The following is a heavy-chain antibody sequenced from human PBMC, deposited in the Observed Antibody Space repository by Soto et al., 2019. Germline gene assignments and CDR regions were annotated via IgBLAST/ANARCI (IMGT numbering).Heavy chain of an antibody. CDR3: AHTLRRVVGATTYWYFDL. CDR2: IYWNDDK. J-gene: IGHJ2*01. Sequence: QITLKESGPPLVKPTQTLTLTCTFSGFSLSTSGVGVGWIRQPPGKALEWLALIYWNDDKRYSPSLKSRLTITKDTSKNQVVLTMTNMDPVDTATYYCAHTLRRVVGATTYWYFDLWGRGTLVTVSS. CDR1: GFSLSTSGVG. D-gene: IGHD1-26*01. V-gene: IGHV2-5*01.